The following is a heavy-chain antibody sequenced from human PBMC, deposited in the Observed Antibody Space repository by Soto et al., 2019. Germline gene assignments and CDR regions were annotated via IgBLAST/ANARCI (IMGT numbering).Heavy chain of an antibody. CDR2: ISWNSGGI. D-gene: IGHD2-2*01. V-gene: IGHV3-9*01. CDR3: AKDIFSRGGCYEDYYYYMDR. CDR1: GFTFDDYA. J-gene: IGHJ6*03. Sequence: EVQLVESGGGLVQPGRSLRLSCAASGFTFDDYAMHWVRQAPGKGLEWVSGISWNSGGIAYADSVKGRFTISRDNAKNSLDLEMNSLRTDDTALYYCAKDIFSRGGCYEDYYYYMDRWGKGTTVTVSS.